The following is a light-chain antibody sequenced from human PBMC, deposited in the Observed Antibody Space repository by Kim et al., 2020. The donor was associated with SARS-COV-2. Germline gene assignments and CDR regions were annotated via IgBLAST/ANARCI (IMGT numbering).Light chain of an antibody. CDR2: DAS. V-gene: IGKV3-11*01. CDR1: QGISSY. CDR3: QQRTSWPTVT. Sequence: EIVLTQSPATLSLSPGERATLSCRASQGISSYLAWYQQKPGQAPRLLIYDASNRATVIPARFSGSGSGTDFTLTISSLEPEDFAVYYCQQRTSWPTVTFGGGTKVDIK. J-gene: IGKJ4*01.